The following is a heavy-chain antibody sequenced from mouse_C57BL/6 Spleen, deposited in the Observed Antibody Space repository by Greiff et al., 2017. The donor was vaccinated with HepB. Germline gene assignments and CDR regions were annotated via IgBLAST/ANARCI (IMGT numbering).Heavy chain of an antibody. CDR1: GFTFSDYY. V-gene: IGHV5-16*01. CDR2: INYDGSST. J-gene: IGHJ1*03. CDR3: ARVDGYSYWYFDV. Sequence: EVQVVESEGGLVQPGSSMKLSCTASGFTFSDYYMAWVRQVPEKGLEWVANINYDGSSTYYLDSLKSRFIISRDNAKNILYLQMSSLKSEDTATYYCARVDGYSYWYFDVWGTGTTVTVSS. D-gene: IGHD2-3*01.